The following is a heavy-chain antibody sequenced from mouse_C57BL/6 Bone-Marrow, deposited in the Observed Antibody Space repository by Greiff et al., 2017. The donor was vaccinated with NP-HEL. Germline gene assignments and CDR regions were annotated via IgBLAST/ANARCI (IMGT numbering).Heavy chain of an antibody. D-gene: IGHD2-2*01. CDR1: GFSLTSYG. CDR2: IWGGGSA. Sequence: QVQLKQSGPGLVAPSQSLSITCTVSGFSLTSYGVDWVRQPPGKGLEWLGVIWGGGSANYNSALMSRLSISKDNSNGEVFLKTNSLQTDDTAMYYCAAFYYGYDDDAMDYWGQGTSVTVSS. J-gene: IGHJ4*01. CDR3: AAFYYGYDDDAMDY. V-gene: IGHV2-9*01.